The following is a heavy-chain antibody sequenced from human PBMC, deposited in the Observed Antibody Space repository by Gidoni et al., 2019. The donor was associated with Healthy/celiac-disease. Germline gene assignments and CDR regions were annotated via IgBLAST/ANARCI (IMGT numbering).Heavy chain of an antibody. CDR1: GFTFSSYA. Sequence: EVQLLESGGGLVQPGGSLRLSCAASGFTFSSYAMSWVRQAPGKGLEWVSAISGSGGSTYYADSVKGRFTISRDNSKNTLYLQMNSLRAEDTAVYYCAKGGREGYQLLSHYYYYYGMDVWGQGTTVTVSS. V-gene: IGHV3-23*01. CDR2: ISGSGGST. CDR3: AKGGREGYQLLSHYYYYYGMDV. D-gene: IGHD2-2*01. J-gene: IGHJ6*02.